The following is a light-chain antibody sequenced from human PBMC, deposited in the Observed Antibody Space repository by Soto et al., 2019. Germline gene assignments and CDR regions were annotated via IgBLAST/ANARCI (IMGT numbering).Light chain of an antibody. CDR1: QSITRN. V-gene: IGKV3-15*01. J-gene: IGKJ5*01. Sequence: EIVMTKSPATLCVAQWERSRLSCNAIQSITRNLAWYQQKPGQAPRRLIYGVLTRATGIPAGFSASVSSTKFPLTINGCRLGNPAVPYCRQHCVWLPSITGGQGTRLEIK. CDR2: GVL. CDR3: RQHCVWLPSIT.